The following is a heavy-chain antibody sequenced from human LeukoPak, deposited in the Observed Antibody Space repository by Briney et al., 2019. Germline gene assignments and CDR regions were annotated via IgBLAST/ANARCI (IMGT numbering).Heavy chain of an antibody. D-gene: IGHD3-10*01. V-gene: IGHV4-61*01. J-gene: IGHJ3*02. CDR1: GGSINSGSYY. Sequence: PSETLSLTCTVSGGSINSGSYYWSWIRQPPGKGLEWIGYIYYSGSTNYNPSLKSRVTISVDTSKNQFSLKLSSVTAADTAVYYCARDITMVRGGHDAFDIWGQGTMVTVSS. CDR2: IYYSGST. CDR3: ARDITMVRGGHDAFDI.